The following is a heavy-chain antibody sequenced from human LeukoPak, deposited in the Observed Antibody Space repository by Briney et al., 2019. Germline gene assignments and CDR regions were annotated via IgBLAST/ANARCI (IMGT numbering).Heavy chain of an antibody. Sequence: GGSLRLSCAASGFTFSSYAMSWVRQAPGKGLEWVSAISGSGGSTYYADSVKGRFTISRDNSKNTLYLQMNSLRAEDTAVYYCANLGGPGIVYYYMDVWGKGTTVTVSS. D-gene: IGHD1-14*01. V-gene: IGHV3-23*01. J-gene: IGHJ6*03. CDR1: GFTFSSYA. CDR3: ANLGGPGIVYYYMDV. CDR2: ISGSGGST.